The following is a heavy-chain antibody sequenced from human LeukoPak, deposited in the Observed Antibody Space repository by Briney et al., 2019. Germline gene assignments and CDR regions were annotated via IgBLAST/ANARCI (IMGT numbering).Heavy chain of an antibody. J-gene: IGHJ3*02. D-gene: IGHD2-15*01. CDR2: IYPGDSDT. V-gene: IGHV5-51*01. Sequence: GESLKVPCKGSGYSFTSYWIGWVRQMPGKGLEWMGIIYPGDSDTRYSPSFQGQVTISADKSISTAYLQWSSLKASDTAMYYCARHSEGYCSGGSCPTDAFDIWGQGTMVTVSS. CDR1: GYSFTSYW. CDR3: ARHSEGYCSGGSCPTDAFDI.